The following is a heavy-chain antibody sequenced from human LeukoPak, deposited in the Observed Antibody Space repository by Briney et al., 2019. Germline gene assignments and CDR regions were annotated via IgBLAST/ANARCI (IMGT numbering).Heavy chain of an antibody. D-gene: IGHD3-22*01. V-gene: IGHV4-4*07. CDR1: GGSISSYY. CDR3: ARLGYSSAHLDY. CDR2: IYTSGST. Sequence: SETLSLTCTVSGGSISSYYWSWIRQPPGKGLEWIGRIYTSGSTNYNPSLKSRVTISVDTSKNQFSLKLSSVTAADTAVYYCARLGYSSAHLDYWGQGTLVTVSS. J-gene: IGHJ4*02.